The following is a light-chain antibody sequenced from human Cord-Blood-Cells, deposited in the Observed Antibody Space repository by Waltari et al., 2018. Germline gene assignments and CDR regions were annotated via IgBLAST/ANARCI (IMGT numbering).Light chain of an antibody. Sequence: DVQMTQSPSSLSPSVGERGTLTCRASQSISSYFNWYQQKPGKAPKLLIYAASSLQSGVPSRFSGSGSGTDFTLTISSLQPEDFATYYCQQSYSTPYTFGQGTKLEIK. J-gene: IGKJ2*01. CDR3: QQSYSTPYT. V-gene: IGKV1-39*01. CDR1: QSISSY. CDR2: AAS.